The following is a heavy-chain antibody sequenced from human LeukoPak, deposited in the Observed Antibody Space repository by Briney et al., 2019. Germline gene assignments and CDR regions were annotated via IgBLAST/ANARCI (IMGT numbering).Heavy chain of an antibody. V-gene: IGHV3-30*18. CDR1: GFTFSSYG. J-gene: IGHJ6*02. CDR3: AKDVGSGGYSYGWRYYYYGMDV. D-gene: IGHD5-18*01. CDR2: ISYDGSNK. Sequence: GGSLRLSCAASGFTFSSYGMHWVRQAPGKGLEWVAVISYDGSNKYYADSVKGRFTISRDNSKITLYLQMNSLRAEDTAVYYCAKDVGSGGYSYGWRYYYYGMDVWGQGTTVTVSS.